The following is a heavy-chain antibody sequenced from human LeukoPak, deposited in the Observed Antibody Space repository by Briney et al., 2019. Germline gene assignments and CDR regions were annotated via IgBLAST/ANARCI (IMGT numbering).Heavy chain of an antibody. CDR2: ISGSGGST. D-gene: IGHD3-22*01. CDR3: AKVTNYYYDSSGYYYEDY. Sequence: GGSLRLSCAASGFTFSSYAMSWVRQAPGKGLEWVSAISGSGGSTYYADSVKGRFTISRDNSKNTLYLQINSLRAEDTAVYYCAKVTNYYYDSSGYYYEDYWGQGTLVTVSS. CDR1: GFTFSSYA. V-gene: IGHV3-23*01. J-gene: IGHJ4*02.